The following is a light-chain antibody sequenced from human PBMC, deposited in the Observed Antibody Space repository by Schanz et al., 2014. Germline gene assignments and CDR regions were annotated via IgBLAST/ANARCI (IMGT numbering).Light chain of an antibody. CDR3: SSDTGNHSWV. V-gene: IGLV2-11*01. CDR2: DVN. Sequence: QSALTQPRSVSGSLGQSVTISCIGTSSDVGASNYVSWYQQHPGTAPKLIIYDVNKGPSGVPHRFSGSKSGNTASLTISGLQADDEASSPSSSDTGNHSWVFGGGTKLTVL. J-gene: IGLJ3*02. CDR1: SSDVGASNY.